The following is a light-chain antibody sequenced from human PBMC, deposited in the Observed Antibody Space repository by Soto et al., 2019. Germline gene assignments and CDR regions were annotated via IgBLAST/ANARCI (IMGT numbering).Light chain of an antibody. CDR1: QSISSY. V-gene: IGKV1-39*01. J-gene: IGKJ1*01. CDR2: AAS. Sequence: DIPMTQSPSSLSASVGDRVTITCRASQSISSYLNWYQQKPGKAPKLLIYAASSLQSGVPSRFSGSGSGTDFTLTISSLQPEDFATYYYQQSYSTPWTFGQGTKVELK. CDR3: QQSYSTPWT.